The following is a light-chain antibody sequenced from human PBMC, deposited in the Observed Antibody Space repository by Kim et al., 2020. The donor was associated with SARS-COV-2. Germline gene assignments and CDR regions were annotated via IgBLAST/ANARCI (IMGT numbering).Light chain of an antibody. Sequence: DIQMTQSPSSLSASVGDRDTITCRASQDISNYLAWYQQKPGKVPKLLIYAASTLQSGVPSRFSGTGSGTDFTLTISSLQPEDVATYYCQKYYSDPSFDQGTKVDIK. CDR1: QDISNY. CDR2: AAS. J-gene: IGKJ1*01. CDR3: QKYYSDPS. V-gene: IGKV1-27*01.